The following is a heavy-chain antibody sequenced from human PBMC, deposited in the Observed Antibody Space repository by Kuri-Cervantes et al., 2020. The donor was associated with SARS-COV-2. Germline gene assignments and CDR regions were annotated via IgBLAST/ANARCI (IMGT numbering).Heavy chain of an antibody. CDR3: ARYGAVERDYYYYYGMDV. J-gene: IGHJ6*02. Sequence: GESLKISCAASGFTVSSNYMSWVRQAPGKGLEWVSVIYSGGSTYYADSVEGRFTISRDNSKNTLYLQMNSLRAEDTAVYYCARYGAVERDYYYYYGMDVWGQGTTVTVSS. D-gene: IGHD1-1*01. CDR1: GFTVSSNY. V-gene: IGHV3-66*01. CDR2: IYSGGST.